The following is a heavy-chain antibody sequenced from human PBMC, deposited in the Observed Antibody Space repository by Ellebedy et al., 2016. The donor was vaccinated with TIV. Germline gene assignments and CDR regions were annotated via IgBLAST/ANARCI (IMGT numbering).Heavy chain of an antibody. Sequence: GSLRLSCAVYGGSFSGYYWSWIRQPPGKGLEWIEEINHNGKTNYSPSLKSRVTVSVDTSKNQFSLKLSSVTAADTAVYYCARGLTYCGGDCSGYFQHWGQGTLVTVSS. CDR3: ARGLTYCGGDCSGYFQH. D-gene: IGHD2-21*02. CDR2: INHNGKT. J-gene: IGHJ1*01. CDR1: GGSFSGYY. V-gene: IGHV4-34*01.